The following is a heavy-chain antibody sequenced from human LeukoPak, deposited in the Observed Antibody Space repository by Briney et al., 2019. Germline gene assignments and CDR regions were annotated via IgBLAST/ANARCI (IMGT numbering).Heavy chain of an antibody. V-gene: IGHV1-8*01. D-gene: IGHD1-20*01. Sequence: PRASVKVSCKASGYTFTSYDINWVRQATGQGLEWMGWMNPNSGNTGYAQKFQGRVTMTRNTSISTAYMELSSLRSEDTAVYYCARVFEDNWNDFDCWGQGTLVTVSS. J-gene: IGHJ4*02. CDR1: GYTFTSYD. CDR3: ARVFEDNWNDFDC. CDR2: MNPNSGNT.